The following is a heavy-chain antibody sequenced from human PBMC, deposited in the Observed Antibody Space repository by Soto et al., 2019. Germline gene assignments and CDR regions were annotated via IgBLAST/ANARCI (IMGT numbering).Heavy chain of an antibody. V-gene: IGHV1-3*01. Sequence: QVPLVQSGAEVKEPGASVRVSCEASGYTFTSHTIHWARQAPGQGLEWMGWIIVSHGSPRYAPQFQGRITFGRDTSATTAYMELTSLTFADTAVYYCAREPEDGVPGDYWGQGTPVVVSS. CDR2: IIVSHGSP. CDR3: AREPEDGVPGDY. J-gene: IGHJ4*02. D-gene: IGHD2-8*01. CDR1: GYTFTSHT.